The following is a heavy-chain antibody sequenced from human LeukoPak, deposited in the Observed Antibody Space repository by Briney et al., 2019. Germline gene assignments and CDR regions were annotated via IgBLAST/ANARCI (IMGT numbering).Heavy chain of an antibody. Sequence: GGSLRLSCAASGFTFSSYAMSWVRQAPGKGLEWVSAISGSGGSTYYADSVKGRFTISRDNSKNTLYLQMNSLRAEDTAVYYCARDGRVVRGAHFDYWGQGTLVTVSS. CDR1: GFTFSSYA. CDR2: ISGSGGST. V-gene: IGHV3-23*01. J-gene: IGHJ4*02. D-gene: IGHD3-10*01. CDR3: ARDGRVVRGAHFDY.